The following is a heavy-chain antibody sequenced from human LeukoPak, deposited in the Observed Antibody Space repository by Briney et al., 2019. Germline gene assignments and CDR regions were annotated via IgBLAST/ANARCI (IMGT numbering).Heavy chain of an antibody. CDR1: GDSITSTIFY. D-gene: IGHD6-6*01. CDR3: ARDSYSSFPEWLDP. CDR2: IYYSGST. V-gene: IGHV4-39*07. J-gene: IGHJ5*02. Sequence: PSETLSLTCTVSGDSITSTIFYWGWIRQPPGKGLEWIGSIYYSGSTYYNPSLKSRVTISVDTSKNQFSLKLTSVTAADTAVYYCARDSYSSFPEWLDPWGQGTLVTVSS.